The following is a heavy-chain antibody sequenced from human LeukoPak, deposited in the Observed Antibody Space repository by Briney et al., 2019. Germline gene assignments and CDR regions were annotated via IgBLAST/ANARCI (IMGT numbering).Heavy chain of an antibody. CDR2: ITPMFGTA. D-gene: IGHD3-9*01. V-gene: IGHV1-69*13. CDR1: GGTFSSYA. J-gene: IGHJ1*01. Sequence: ASVKVSCKASGGTFSSYAINWVRQAPGQGLEWMGGITPMFGTAKYAQKFQGRVTITADESTSTAYMELSSLRSEDTAVYYCARDSSEFRSLIFHWGQGTLVTVSS. CDR3: ARDSSEFRSLIFH.